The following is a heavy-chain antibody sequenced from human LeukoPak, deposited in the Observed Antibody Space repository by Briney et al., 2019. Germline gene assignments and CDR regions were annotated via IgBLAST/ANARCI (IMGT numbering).Heavy chain of an antibody. Sequence: SGRSLRLSCAASGFAFSRSGMDWVRQAPGKGLEWVAVVWYDGSNKHYADSVKGRFTISRDNSNNTLYLQMNSLRAEDTAVYYCARDPKYSNSWFFDYWGQGTLVTVSS. CDR3: ARDPKYSNSWFFDY. CDR2: VWYDGSNK. CDR1: GFAFSRSG. V-gene: IGHV3-33*01. D-gene: IGHD6-13*01. J-gene: IGHJ4*02.